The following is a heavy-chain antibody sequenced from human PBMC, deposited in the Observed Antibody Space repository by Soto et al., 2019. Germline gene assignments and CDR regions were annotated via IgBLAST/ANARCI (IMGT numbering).Heavy chain of an antibody. V-gene: IGHV3-33*01. CDR2: IWYDGSNK. J-gene: IGHJ6*03. Sequence: GGSLRLSCAASGFTFSSYGMHWVRQAPGKGLEWVAVIWYDGSNKYYADSVKGRFTISRDNSKNTLYLQMNSLRAEDTAVYYCARAGCSRGSCPTHRPKAGYYYYMDVWGKGTTVTVSS. D-gene: IGHD2-15*01. CDR1: GFTFSSYG. CDR3: ARAGCSRGSCPTHRPKAGYYYYMDV.